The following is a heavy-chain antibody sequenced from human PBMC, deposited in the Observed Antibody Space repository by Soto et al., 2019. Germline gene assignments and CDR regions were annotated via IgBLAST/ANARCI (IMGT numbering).Heavy chain of an antibody. J-gene: IGHJ4*02. CDR2: IWYDGSNK. CDR1: GFTFSSYG. CDR3: ARETNMILDY. Sequence: QVQLVESGGGVVQPGRSLRLSCAASGFTFSSYGMHWVRQAPGKGLEWVAVIWYDGSNKYYADSVKGRFTISRDNSRNTLYLQMKSLRAEDTAVYYCARETNMILDYRGQGTLVTVSS. D-gene: IGHD2-15*01. V-gene: IGHV3-33*01.